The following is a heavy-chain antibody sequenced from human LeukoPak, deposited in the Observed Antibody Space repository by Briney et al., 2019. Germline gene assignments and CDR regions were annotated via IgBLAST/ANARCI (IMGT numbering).Heavy chain of an antibody. D-gene: IGHD6-19*01. Sequence: ASVKVSCKASGYTFTGYYMHWVRQAPGQGLEWMGWINPDSGDTNFAQKFQGRVTMTRDTSISTAYMELSRLRSDDTAVYYCARGRHGRSTGYSSGWYAYWGQGTLVTVSS. CDR1: GYTFTGYY. V-gene: IGHV1-2*02. J-gene: IGHJ4*02. CDR2: INPDSGDT. CDR3: ARGRHGRSTGYSSGWYAY.